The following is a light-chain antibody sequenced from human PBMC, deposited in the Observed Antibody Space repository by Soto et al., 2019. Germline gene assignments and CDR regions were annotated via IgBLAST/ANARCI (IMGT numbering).Light chain of an antibody. CDR3: QHYNNLPTWT. J-gene: IGKJ1*01. CDR2: GAS. CDR1: QSISGH. V-gene: IGKV3-15*01. Sequence: EMVMTQSPATLSVSPGERVTLSCRASQSISGHLAWYQQKRGQAPRLLIYGASTRATGIPARFSGSGSGTEFTLTINGLQSEDFAVYYCQHYNNLPTWTFGQGTTVEI.